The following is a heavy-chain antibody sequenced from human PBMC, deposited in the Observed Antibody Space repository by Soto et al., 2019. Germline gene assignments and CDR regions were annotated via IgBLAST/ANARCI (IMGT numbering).Heavy chain of an antibody. CDR1: GFTIGSYW. V-gene: IGHV3-74*01. D-gene: IGHD2-15*01. J-gene: IGHJ4*02. CDR3: VRGGGGGSFDQ. CDR2: LSGDGTGT. Sequence: EVELVESGGGLVQPGGSLRLSCAASGFTIGSYWMHWVRQAPGKGLVWVSRLSGDGTGTRYADFVKGRSTISGDNAKNTLYLDMNTLGPDDTAVYYCVRGGGGGSFDQWGQGTLVTVSS.